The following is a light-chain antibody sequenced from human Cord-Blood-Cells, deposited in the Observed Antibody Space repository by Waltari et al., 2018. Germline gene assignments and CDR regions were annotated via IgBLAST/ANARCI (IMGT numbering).Light chain of an antibody. Sequence: DIQMTQSPSSLSASVGDRVTITCRASQSISSYLNWYQQKPGKAPKRLIYAASSLQSGVPSRFSGSGAGTDFTLTISSLQPEEFATYYCQQSYSTPTFGQGTKVEIK. CDR3: QQSYSTPT. CDR1: QSISSY. CDR2: AAS. V-gene: IGKV1-39*01. J-gene: IGKJ1*01.